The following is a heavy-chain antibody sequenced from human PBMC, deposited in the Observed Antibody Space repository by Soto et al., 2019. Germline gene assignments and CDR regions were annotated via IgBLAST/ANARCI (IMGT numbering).Heavy chain of an antibody. CDR3: ARDVDQPSSTFDI. D-gene: IGHD2-2*01. CDR2: IWYDGSNK. J-gene: IGHJ3*02. V-gene: IGHV3-33*01. CDR1: GFTFSSYG. Sequence: QVQLVESGGGVVQPGRSLRLSCAASGFTFSSYGMHWVRQAPGKGLEWVAVIWYDGSNKYYADSVKGRFTISRDNSKNTLYLQMDSLRAEDRAVYYCARDVDQPSSTFDIWGQGTMVPV.